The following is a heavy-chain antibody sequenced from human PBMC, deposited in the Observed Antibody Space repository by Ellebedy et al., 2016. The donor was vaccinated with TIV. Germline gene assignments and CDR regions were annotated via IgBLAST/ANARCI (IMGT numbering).Heavy chain of an antibody. CDR1: GFTVSSNF. Sequence: GESLKISCAPSGFTVSSNFMTCVRQAPGKVLEWVSVTYGGGTIRYADSVKGRFTISRDNSKNTVDLQMNSLRAEDTAVYYCARPTVPATICGACGMDVWGQGTTVIVSS. J-gene: IGHJ6*02. V-gene: IGHV3-53*01. CDR3: ARPTVPATICGACGMDV. CDR2: TYGGGTI. D-gene: IGHD2-2*01.